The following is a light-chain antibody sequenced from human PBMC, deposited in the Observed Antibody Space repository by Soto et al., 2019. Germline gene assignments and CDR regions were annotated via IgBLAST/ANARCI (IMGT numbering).Light chain of an antibody. Sequence: DIQITQSPSTLSASVGHRVTITCRASEFISKWLAWYQQKPGTAPKLLIYQASSLESGVPSRFSGSGSGTEFTLTITSLQPDDFATYYCQHYNSYLETFGQGTKVEIK. CDR1: EFISKW. CDR3: QHYNSYLET. J-gene: IGKJ1*01. V-gene: IGKV1-5*03. CDR2: QAS.